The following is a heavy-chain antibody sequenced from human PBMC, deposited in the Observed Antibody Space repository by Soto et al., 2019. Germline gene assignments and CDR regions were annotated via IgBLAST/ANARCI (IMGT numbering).Heavy chain of an antibody. CDR3: TTISGYDTSWDH. Sequence: EVQLVESGGGLVKPGESLRVSCAASGFTFSTAWMTWVRQSPGKGLEWVGRIKRKSDGGTIDYAATVAGRFTISRDDSKNTLYLQMSSLKTEDTAVYYCTTISGYDTSWDHWGQGTLVTVSS. CDR2: IKRKSDGGTI. V-gene: IGHV3-15*01. J-gene: IGHJ4*02. D-gene: IGHD5-12*01. CDR1: GFTFSTAW.